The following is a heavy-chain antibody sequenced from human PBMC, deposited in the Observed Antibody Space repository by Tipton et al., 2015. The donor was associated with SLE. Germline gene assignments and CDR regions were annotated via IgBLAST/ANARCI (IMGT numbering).Heavy chain of an antibody. Sequence: TLSLTCAVYGGSFSAYYWTWIRQPPGRGLEWIGQINHSGSTNYNPSLKSRVTVSVDTSKNQFSLKLASVTAADTATYYCARGALSGRSPIFANNYYYHMDVWGKGTTVTVSS. CDR2: INHSGST. CDR1: GGSFSAYY. J-gene: IGHJ6*03. V-gene: IGHV4-34*01. D-gene: IGHD3-3*01. CDR3: ARGALSGRSPIFANNYYYHMDV.